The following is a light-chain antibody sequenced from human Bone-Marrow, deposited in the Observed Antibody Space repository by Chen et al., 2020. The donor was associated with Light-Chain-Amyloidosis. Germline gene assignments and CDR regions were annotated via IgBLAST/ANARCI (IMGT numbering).Light chain of an antibody. V-gene: IGLV2-14*01. CDR1: SSDVGGDNH. CDR3: SSYTITNTLV. Sequence: QSALTQPAYVSGSPGQSITISCTGTSSDVGGDNHVSWYQQHPDKAPKLMIYEVTNRPSWVPDRFSGSKSDNTASLTSSGLQTEDEADYFCSSYTITNTLVFGSGTRVTVL. CDR2: EVT. J-gene: IGLJ1*01.